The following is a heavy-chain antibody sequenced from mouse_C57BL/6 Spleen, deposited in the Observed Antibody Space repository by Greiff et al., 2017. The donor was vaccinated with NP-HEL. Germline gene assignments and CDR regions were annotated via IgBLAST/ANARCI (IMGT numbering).Heavy chain of an antibody. D-gene: IGHD2-4*01. Sequence: EVKVVESGGGLVKPGGSLKLSCAASGFTFSDYGMHWVRQAPEKGLEWVAYISSGSSTIYYADTVKGRFTISRDNAKNTLFLQMTSLRSEDTAMYYCARVYDYDGVYYAMDYWGQGTSVTVSS. CDR3: ARVYDYDGVYYAMDY. V-gene: IGHV5-17*01. CDR1: GFTFSDYG. J-gene: IGHJ4*01. CDR2: ISSGSSTI.